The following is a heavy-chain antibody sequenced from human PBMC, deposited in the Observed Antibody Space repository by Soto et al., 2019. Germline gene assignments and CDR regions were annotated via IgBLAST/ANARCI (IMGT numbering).Heavy chain of an antibody. V-gene: IGHV4-61*01. Sequence: QVQLQESGAGLVKPSETLSLTCTVSGGSVSSGSYYWSWIRQPPGKGLEWIGYIYYSGSTNYNPSLKSRVTISVDTSKHQFSLKLSSVTAADTAVYYCARAWVAAAGNGVANWFAPWGQGTLVIVCS. CDR3: ARAWVAAAGNGVANWFAP. D-gene: IGHD6-13*01. J-gene: IGHJ5*02. CDR2: IYYSGST. CDR1: GGSVSSGSYY.